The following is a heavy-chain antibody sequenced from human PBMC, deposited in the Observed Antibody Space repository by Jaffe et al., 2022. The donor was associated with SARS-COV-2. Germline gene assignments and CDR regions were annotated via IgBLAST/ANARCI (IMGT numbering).Heavy chain of an antibody. CDR1: GFTFSNYA. V-gene: IGHV3-30-3*01. CDR3: ARDPSMIVVVTPHYFDY. Sequence: QVQLVESGGGVVQPGRSLRLSCAASGFTFSNYAMHWVRQAPGKGLEWVAVISFDGNNKYYADSVKGRFTISRDNSKNTLYLQINSLRAEDTAVYYCARDPSMIVVVTPHYFDYWGQGILVTVSS. J-gene: IGHJ4*02. CDR2: ISFDGNNK. D-gene: IGHD3-22*01.